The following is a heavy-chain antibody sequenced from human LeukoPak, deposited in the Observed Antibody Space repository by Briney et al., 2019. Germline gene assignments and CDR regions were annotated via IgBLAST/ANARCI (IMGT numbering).Heavy chain of an antibody. Sequence: GASVNLSLNCSGSTLSVITFHLEWLRPATGKGLGGGSDHEDGEAFQAQNFQGRVTVTEDTSIDTAYMELSSLRCDDKAVYYCVTDGGRQFWYFDLWGRGPLVTVSS. J-gene: IGHJ2*01. CDR3: VTDGGRQFWYFDL. V-gene: IGHV1-24*01. D-gene: IGHD3-10*01. CDR1: GSTLSVIT. CDR2: SDHEDGEA.